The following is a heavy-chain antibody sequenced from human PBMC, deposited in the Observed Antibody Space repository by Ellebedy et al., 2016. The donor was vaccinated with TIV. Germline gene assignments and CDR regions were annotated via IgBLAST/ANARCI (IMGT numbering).Heavy chain of an antibody. Sequence: GESLKISCAASGFSFSNNYMTWVRQAPGKGLEWVSVIYGGNNTHYAESVKGRCTISRDIFKNSVYLQMDRLKAEDTALYNWFRERFPLPTWGQGTLVTVSS. V-gene: IGHV3-66*01. J-gene: IGHJ5*01. D-gene: IGHD3-16*01. CDR2: IYGGNNT. CDR1: GFSFSNNY. CDR3: FRERFPLPT.